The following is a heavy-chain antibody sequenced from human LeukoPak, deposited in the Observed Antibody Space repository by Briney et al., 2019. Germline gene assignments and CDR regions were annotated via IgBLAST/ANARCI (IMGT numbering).Heavy chain of an antibody. J-gene: IGHJ6*02. CDR1: GGSVSSGSYY. D-gene: IGHD2-2*01. CDR3: ARSIDCSSTSCYWGYYYGMDV. CDR2: IYYSGST. Sequence: NTSETLSLTCTVPGGSVSSGSYYWSWIRQPPGKGLEWIGYIYYSGSTNYNPSLKSRVTISVDTSKNQFSLKLSSVTAADTAVYYCARSIDCSSTSCYWGYYYGMDVWGQGTTVTVSS. V-gene: IGHV4-61*01.